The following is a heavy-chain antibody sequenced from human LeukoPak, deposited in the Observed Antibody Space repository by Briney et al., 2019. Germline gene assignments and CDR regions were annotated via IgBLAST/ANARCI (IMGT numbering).Heavy chain of an antibody. D-gene: IGHD3-3*01. Sequence: SETLSLTCAVSGYSISSGYYWGWIRQPPGKGLEWIGSIYHSGSTYYNPSLKSRVTISVDTSKNQFSLKLSSVTAADTAVYYCARIHIPPRGGYFGVVMYWGQGTLVTVSS. CDR3: ARIHIPPRGGYFGVVMY. CDR1: GYSISSGYY. J-gene: IGHJ4*02. CDR2: IYHSGST. V-gene: IGHV4-38-2*01.